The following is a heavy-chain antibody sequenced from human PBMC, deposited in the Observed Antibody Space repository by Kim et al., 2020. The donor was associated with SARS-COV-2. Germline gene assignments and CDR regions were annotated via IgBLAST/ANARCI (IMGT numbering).Heavy chain of an antibody. V-gene: IGHV3-48*03. Sequence: YAASVEGRFSIFRDNAKNSLFLQMNSLRAEDTAVYYCTRDNPTVADFDSWGQGTLVTISS. J-gene: IGHJ4*02. D-gene: IGHD4-17*01. CDR3: TRDNPTVADFDS.